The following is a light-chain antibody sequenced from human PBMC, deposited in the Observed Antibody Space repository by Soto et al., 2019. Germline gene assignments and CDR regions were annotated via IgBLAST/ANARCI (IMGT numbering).Light chain of an antibody. CDR2: DSN. CDR3: LQDYTYPWT. V-gene: IGKV3-15*01. CDR1: QGIGST. J-gene: IGKJ1*01. Sequence: EIVLTQSPATLSVSPGERVTLSCRASQGIGSTLAWYRQQPGQAPGLLIYDSNIRATGVPARFSGSGSGTDFTLTISSLEPEDFATYYCLQDYTYPWTFGQGTKVDIK.